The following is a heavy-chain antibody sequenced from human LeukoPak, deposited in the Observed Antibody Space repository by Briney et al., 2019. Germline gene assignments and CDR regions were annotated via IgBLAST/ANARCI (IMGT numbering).Heavy chain of an antibody. CDR2: IYDNGYT. CDR1: GGSMSTYY. V-gene: IGHV4-59*08. J-gene: IGHJ5*02. D-gene: IGHD3-16*02. CDR3: ARRAFGGVIAANWFDH. Sequence: SETLSLTSTVSGGSMSTYYWSWIRQPPGKGLEWIGYIYDNGYTHYNPSLKSRVSISLDTPKSQFSLNLSSVTAADTAVYYCARRAFGGVIAANWFDHWGQGTLVTVSS.